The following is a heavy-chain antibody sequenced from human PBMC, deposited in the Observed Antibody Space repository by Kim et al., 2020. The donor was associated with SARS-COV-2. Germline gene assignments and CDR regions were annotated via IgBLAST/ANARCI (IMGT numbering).Heavy chain of an antibody. D-gene: IGHD3-9*01. CDR1: GYTFTGYY. CDR3: ARDRSHYDILTGYYDYGMDV. Sequence: VKVSCKASGYTFTGYYMHWVRQAPGQGLEWMGWINPNSGGTNYAQKFQGRVTMTRDTSISTAYMELSRLRSDDTAVYYCARDRSHYDILTGYYDYGMDVWGQGTTVTVSS. CDR2: INPNSGGT. J-gene: IGHJ6*02. V-gene: IGHV1-2*02.